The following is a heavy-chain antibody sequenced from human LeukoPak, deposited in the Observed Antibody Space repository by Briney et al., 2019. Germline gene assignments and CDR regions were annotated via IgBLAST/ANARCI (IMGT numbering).Heavy chain of an antibody. V-gene: IGHV4-4*07. J-gene: IGHJ5*02. CDR3: ARTHCGGGSCDTFDP. CDR2: FYASGTT. CDR1: GVSISNYF. D-gene: IGHD2-21*01. Sequence: KSSEALSLTCNVFGVSISNYFWSWLRQPAGKGLEWIGRFYASGTTYYNPSLRSRVTLSMDTSKNHFSLKLTSVTAADTAVYYCARTHCGGGSCDTFDPWGQGTLVTVSS.